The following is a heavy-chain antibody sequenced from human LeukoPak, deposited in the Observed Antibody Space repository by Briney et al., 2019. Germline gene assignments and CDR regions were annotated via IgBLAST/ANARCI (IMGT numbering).Heavy chain of an antibody. CDR1: GGTFSSYA. J-gene: IGHJ4*02. CDR3: AREGDSSSWYLF. V-gene: IGHV1-69*13. Sequence: ASVKVSCKASGGTFSSYAISWVRQAPGQGLEWMGGIIPIFGTANYAQKFQSRVTITADESTSTAYMELSSLRSEDTAVYYCAREGDSSSWYLFWGQGTLVTVSS. CDR2: IIPIFGTA. D-gene: IGHD6-13*01.